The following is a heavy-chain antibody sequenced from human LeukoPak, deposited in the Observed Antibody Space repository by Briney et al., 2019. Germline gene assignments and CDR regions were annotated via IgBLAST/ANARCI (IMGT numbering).Heavy chain of an antibody. CDR1: GYTFTSYD. CDR3: ARLPGANIVVVPAAPDC. Sequence: ASVKVSCKASGYTFTSYDINWVRQATGQGLEWMGWMNPNSGNTGYAQKFQGRVTMTRNTSISTAYMELSSLRSEDTAVYYCARLPGANIVVVPAAPDCWGQGTLVTVSS. CDR2: MNPNSGNT. J-gene: IGHJ4*02. V-gene: IGHV1-8*01. D-gene: IGHD2-2*01.